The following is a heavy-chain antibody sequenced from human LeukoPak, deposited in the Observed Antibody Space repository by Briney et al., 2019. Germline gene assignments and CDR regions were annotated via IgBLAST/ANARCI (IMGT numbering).Heavy chain of an antibody. CDR2: IYDTGNT. CDR3: ASGETGSTLGGY. V-gene: IGHV4-59*01. J-gene: IGHJ4*02. D-gene: IGHD1-1*01. Sequence: LETLSLTCTVSGGPLSAYYWTWIRQPPGKGLEWIGYIYDTGNTNYNPSLKSRVTISVDTSKNQFSLKLTSVTAADTAVYYCASGETGSTLGGYWGQGTLVTVSS. CDR1: GGPLSAYY.